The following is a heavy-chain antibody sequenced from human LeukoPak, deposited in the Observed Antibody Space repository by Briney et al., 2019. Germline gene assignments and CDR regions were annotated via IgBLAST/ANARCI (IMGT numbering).Heavy chain of an antibody. D-gene: IGHD6-13*01. CDR1: GGSFSGYY. CDR3: ARHVAGIIDY. J-gene: IGHJ4*02. Sequence: SETLSLTCAVYGGSFSGYYWSWIRQPPGKGLEWIGEINHSGSTNYNPSLKSRVTISVDTSKNQFSLKLSSVTAADTAVYYCARHVAGIIDYWGQGTLVTVSS. V-gene: IGHV4-34*01. CDR2: INHSGST.